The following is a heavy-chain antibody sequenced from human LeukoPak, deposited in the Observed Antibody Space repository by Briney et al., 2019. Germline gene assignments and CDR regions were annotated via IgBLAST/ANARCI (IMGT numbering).Heavy chain of an antibody. D-gene: IGHD3-3*01. CDR2: ISSSSSTI. Sequence: GGSLRLSCAASGFTFSSCSMNWVRQAPGKGLEWVSYISSSSSTIYYADSVKGRYTISRDNAKNSLYLQMNSLRAEDTAVYYCARDWGHGFGVVIIGFWGQGTLVTVSS. CDR3: ARDWGHGFGVVIIGF. J-gene: IGHJ4*02. CDR1: GFTFSSCS. V-gene: IGHV3-48*01.